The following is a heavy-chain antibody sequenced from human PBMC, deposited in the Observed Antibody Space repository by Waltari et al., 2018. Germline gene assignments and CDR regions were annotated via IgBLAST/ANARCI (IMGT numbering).Heavy chain of an antibody. D-gene: IGHD1-26*01. CDR3: ARHTYSEWELAFDY. CDR2: IYYSGST. Sequence: QVQLQQWGAGLLKPSETLSLTCAVYGGSFSGSYWSWIRQPPGKGLEWIGYIYYSGSTNYNPSLKSRVTISVDTSKNQFSLKLSSVTAADTAVYYCARHTYSEWELAFDYWGQGTLVTVSS. V-gene: IGHV4-34*11. CDR1: GGSFSGSY. J-gene: IGHJ4*02.